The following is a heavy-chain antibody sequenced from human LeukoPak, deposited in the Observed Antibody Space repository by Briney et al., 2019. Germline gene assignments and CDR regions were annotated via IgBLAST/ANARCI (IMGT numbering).Heavy chain of an antibody. CDR3: TRDWAGAFDV. J-gene: IGHJ3*01. CDR1: GFTFSSYS. CDR2: ISSSSSTI. D-gene: IGHD7-27*01. V-gene: IGHV3-48*01. Sequence: GGSPRLSCAASGFTFSSYSMNWVRQAPGKGLEWVTYISSSSSTIYYADSVKGRFTISRDNAKNSLYLQMNSLRAEDTAVYYCTRDWAGAFDVWGQGTMVIVSS.